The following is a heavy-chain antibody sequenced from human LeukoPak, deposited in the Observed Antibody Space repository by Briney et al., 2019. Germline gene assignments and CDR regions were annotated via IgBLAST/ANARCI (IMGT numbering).Heavy chain of an antibody. J-gene: IGHJ3*01. CDR1: GDSHNSGAFH. D-gene: IGHD3-10*01. CDR3: AKEGVTSLSSNG. CDR2: IYPSGTT. Sequence: AQTVSLTCTVSGDSHNSGAFHGGSIRQFPGRGLEWLGFIYPSGTTYYNPSLKSRLTISLDTSRDQFALNLTSLIAADTAIFYCAKEGVTSLSSNGCGQGTMVTVPS. V-gene: IGHV4-31*03.